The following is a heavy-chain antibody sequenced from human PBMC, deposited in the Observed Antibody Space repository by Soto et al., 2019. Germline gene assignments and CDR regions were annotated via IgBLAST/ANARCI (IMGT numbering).Heavy chain of an antibody. D-gene: IGHD6-6*01. Sequence: QVQLVASGGGVVQPGRSLRLSCAASGFTFSSYAMHWVRQAPGKGLEWVAVISYDGSNKYYADSVKGRFTISRYNSKNTLYLQMNSLRAEDTAVYYCARGPHDRPFAYCGQGTLVTVSS. CDR3: ARGPHDRPFAY. CDR1: GFTFSSYA. J-gene: IGHJ4*02. CDR2: ISYDGSNK. V-gene: IGHV3-30-3*01.